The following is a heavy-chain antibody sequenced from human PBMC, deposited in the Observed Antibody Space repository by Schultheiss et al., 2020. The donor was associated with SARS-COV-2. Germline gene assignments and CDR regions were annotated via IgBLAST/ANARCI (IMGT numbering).Heavy chain of an antibody. V-gene: IGHV1-18*04. D-gene: IGHD2-15*01. Sequence: ASVKVSCKASGYTFTYCSLHWLQRAPGQGLEWMGWISAYNGNTNYAQKLQGRVTMTTDTSTSTAYMELSSLRSEDTAVYYCARDHSLYYYGMDVWGQGTTVTVSS. CDR1: GYTFTYCS. CDR3: ARDHSLYYYGMDV. CDR2: ISAYNGNT. J-gene: IGHJ6*02.